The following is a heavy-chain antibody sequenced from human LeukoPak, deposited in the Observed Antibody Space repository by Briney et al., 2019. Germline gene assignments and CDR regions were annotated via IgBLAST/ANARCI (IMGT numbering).Heavy chain of an antibody. Sequence: AGPLRLSCAASGLTVSTNYISWFRQAPAKGLEGVGNIKQDGNEKYYVDSVKGRFTISRDNDKNPLYLQMNSLRAEDTAVYYCARDRAGREGGQGTLVTVS. D-gene: IGHD6-13*01. CDR1: GLTVSTNY. CDR3: ARDRAGRE. J-gene: IGHJ1*01. V-gene: IGHV3-7*04. CDR2: IKQDGNEK.